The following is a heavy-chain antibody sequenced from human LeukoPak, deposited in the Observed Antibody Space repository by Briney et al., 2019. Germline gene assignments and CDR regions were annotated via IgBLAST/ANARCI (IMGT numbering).Heavy chain of an antibody. J-gene: IGHJ4*02. CDR3: ARVTRGGYDGYFDY. Sequence: PGGSLRLSCAASGFTFSSYSIHWVRQAPGKGLEWVAVISYDGSNKYYADSVKGRFTISRDNSKNTLYLEMNSLRTEDTAVYYCARVTRGGYDGYFDYWGQGTLVTVSS. CDR2: ISYDGSNK. V-gene: IGHV3-30*03. CDR1: GFTFSSYS. D-gene: IGHD5-12*01.